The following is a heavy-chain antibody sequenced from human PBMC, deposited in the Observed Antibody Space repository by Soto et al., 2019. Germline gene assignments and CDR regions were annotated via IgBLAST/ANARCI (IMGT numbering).Heavy chain of an antibody. V-gene: IGHV3-30*03. CDR2: ISGDGINT. J-gene: IGHJ4*02. CDR3: ARGNLSFDFDS. D-gene: IGHD1-26*01. Sequence: QLQLVESGGDVVQRGKSLRLSCAASGFNIGFFGMHWVRQAPGKGLEWVAFISGDGINTQYADSVRGRFTLSRDYSRKTMYLQMDSLRDEDTALYYYARGNLSFDFDSWGLGTLVTVSS. CDR1: GFNIGFFG.